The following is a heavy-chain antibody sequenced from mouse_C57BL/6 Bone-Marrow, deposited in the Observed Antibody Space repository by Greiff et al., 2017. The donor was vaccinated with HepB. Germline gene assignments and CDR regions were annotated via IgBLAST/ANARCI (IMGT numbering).Heavy chain of an antibody. CDR2: ISNGGGST. D-gene: IGHD2-3*01. Sequence: EVKLVESGGGLVQPGGSLKLSCAASGFTFSDYYMYWVRQTPEKRLEWVAYISNGGGSTYYPDTVKGRFTISRDNAKNTLYLQMSRLKSEDTAMYYCARPNDGYFDYWGQGTTLTVSS. CDR1: GFTFSDYY. CDR3: ARPNDGYFDY. V-gene: IGHV5-12*01. J-gene: IGHJ2*01.